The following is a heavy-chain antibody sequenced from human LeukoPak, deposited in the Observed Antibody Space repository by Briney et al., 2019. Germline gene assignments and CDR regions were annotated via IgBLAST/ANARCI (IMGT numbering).Heavy chain of an antibody. CDR1: GFTFSNYA. D-gene: IGHD3-9*01. CDR2: ITGGGSGI. CDR3: AKWGDYDVLTGYYVSDY. V-gene: IGHV3-23*01. Sequence: GESLRLSCAASGFTFSNYAMSWVRQAPGKGLEWVSAITGGGSGIYYADSMKSRFTISRDNSKNTLYLQINSLRAEDTAVYYCAKWGDYDVLTGYYVSDYWGQGTLVTVSS. J-gene: IGHJ4*02.